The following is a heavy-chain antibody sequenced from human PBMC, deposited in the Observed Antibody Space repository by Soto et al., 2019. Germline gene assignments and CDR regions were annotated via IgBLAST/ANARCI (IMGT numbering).Heavy chain of an antibody. Sequence: EMQLLESGGGLVQPGGSLRLSCAASGFTFSNFAMTWVRQAPGKGLEWVSGVYGGGNGALYADSVKGRFIISRDNSKNALYLHMNSLRAGDTAVYYCAKFEGALHHNYHRDVWGQGTTVTVSS. CDR1: GFTFSNFA. CDR3: AKFEGALHHNYHRDV. CDR2: VYGGGNGA. D-gene: IGHD3-9*01. V-gene: IGHV3-23*01. J-gene: IGHJ6*03.